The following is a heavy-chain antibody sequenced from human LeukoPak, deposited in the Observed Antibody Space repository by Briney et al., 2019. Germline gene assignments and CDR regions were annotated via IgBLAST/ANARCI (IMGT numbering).Heavy chain of an antibody. Sequence: ASVKVSCKASGYTFGAYYMYWVRQAPGQGLEWMGWIRPNSGGTNYTQKFQGRVTMTRDTSINTAYMELSRLTSDDTAVYYCATFPSGSWSAYWGQGTLVTVSS. CDR2: IRPNSGGT. V-gene: IGHV1-2*02. J-gene: IGHJ4*02. D-gene: IGHD1-26*01. CDR1: GYTFGAYY. CDR3: ATFPSGSWSAY.